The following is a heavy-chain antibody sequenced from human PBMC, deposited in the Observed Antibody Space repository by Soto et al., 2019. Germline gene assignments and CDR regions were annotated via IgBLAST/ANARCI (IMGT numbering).Heavy chain of an antibody. D-gene: IGHD2-2*01. CDR3: ARDEAESQLGGYFDY. V-gene: IGHV3-11*05. J-gene: IGHJ4*02. Sequence: QVQLVESGGRLVRPGGSLRLSCAASGFTFSDYYMSWIRQAPGKGLEWLSYISSNGEYKAYAASVKGRYTISRDNAKNSLYLQINNLRAEDTAIDYCARDEAESQLGGYFDYWGQGTLVTVS. CDR1: GFTFSDYY. CDR2: ISSNGEYK.